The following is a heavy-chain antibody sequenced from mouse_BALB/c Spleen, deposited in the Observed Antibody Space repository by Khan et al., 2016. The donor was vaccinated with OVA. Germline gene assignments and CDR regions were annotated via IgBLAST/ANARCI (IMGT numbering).Heavy chain of an antibody. J-gene: IGHJ2*01. Sequence: VQLKESGPGLVKPSQSLSLTCTVTGYSITSDYAWNWIRQFPGNKLEWMGNISYSGSTSYNHSLKSRISITRDTSKNQFFLQLNSVTTEDTATYYCAIMIRGDYFDYWGQGTTLTVSS. CDR2: ISYSGST. CDR3: AIMIRGDYFDY. V-gene: IGHV3-2*02. D-gene: IGHD2-4*01. CDR1: GYSITSDYA.